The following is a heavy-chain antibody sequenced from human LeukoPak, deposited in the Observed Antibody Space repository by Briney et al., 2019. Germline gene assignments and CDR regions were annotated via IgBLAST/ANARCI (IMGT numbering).Heavy chain of an antibody. J-gene: IGHJ5*02. V-gene: IGHV4-31*03. CDR2: IYYSGST. CDR3: ARAKKDSSGYYFASDWFDP. Sequence: SQTLSLTCTVSGGSISSGGYYWSWIRQHPGKGLEWIGYIYYSGSTYYNPSLKSRVTISVDTSKNQFSLKLSSVTAADTAVYYCARAKKDSSGYYFASDWFDPWGQGTLVTVSS. CDR1: GGSISSGGYY. D-gene: IGHD3-22*01.